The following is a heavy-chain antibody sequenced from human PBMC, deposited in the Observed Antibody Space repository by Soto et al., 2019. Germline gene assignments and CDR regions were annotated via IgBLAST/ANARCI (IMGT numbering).Heavy chain of an antibody. D-gene: IGHD5-12*01. CDR1: GFSLSTSGVG. Sequence: QITLKESGPTLVKPTQTLTLTCTFSGFSLSTSGVGVGWIRQPPGKALEWLALSSWDDDKRYSPSLKTSLTITKDPSKNHVVLTMTNMDPVDTATYYCAHILSGYVTHDAFDIWGQGTMVTVSS. CDR3: AHILSGYVTHDAFDI. J-gene: IGHJ3*02. CDR2: SSWDDDK. V-gene: IGHV2-5*02.